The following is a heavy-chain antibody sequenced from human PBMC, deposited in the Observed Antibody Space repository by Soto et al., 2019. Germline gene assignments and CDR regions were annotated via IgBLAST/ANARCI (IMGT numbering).Heavy chain of an antibody. D-gene: IGHD2-15*01. CDR3: ARVPLVAATLFWFDP. V-gene: IGHV1-69*06. CDR2: IIPIFGTA. J-gene: IGHJ5*02. CDR1: GGTFSSYA. Sequence: SVKVSCKASGGTFSSYAISWVRQAPGQGLEWMGGIIPIFGTANYAQKFQGRVTITADKSTSTAYMELSSLRSEDTAVYYCARVPLVAATLFWFDPWGQGTLVTVS.